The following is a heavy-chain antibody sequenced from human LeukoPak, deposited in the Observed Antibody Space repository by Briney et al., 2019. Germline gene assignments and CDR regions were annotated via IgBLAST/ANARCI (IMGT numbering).Heavy chain of an antibody. Sequence: PGGSLRLSCAASGFTFSSYSMNWVRQPPGKGLEWIGEINHSGSTNYNPSLKSRVTISVDTSKNQFSLKLSSVTAADTAVYYCARSGRYVWGSYRTNFDYWGQGTLVTVSS. CDR3: ARSGRYVWGSYRTNFDY. CDR2: INHSGST. D-gene: IGHD3-16*02. V-gene: IGHV4-34*01. J-gene: IGHJ4*02. CDR1: GFTFSSYS.